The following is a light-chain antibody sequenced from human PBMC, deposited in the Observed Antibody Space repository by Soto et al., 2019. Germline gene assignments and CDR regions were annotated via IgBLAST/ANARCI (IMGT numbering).Light chain of an antibody. CDR1: SSDIGGYNY. CDR2: EVS. V-gene: IGLV2-8*01. CDR3: SSFAGSNNFGV. Sequence: QSVLTQPPSASGSPGQSVTISCTGTSSDIGGYNYVSWYQQHSGKAPKLMIFEVSKRPSGVPDRFSGSKSGNTASLTVSGLQAEDEADYYCSSFAGSNNFGVFGTGTKLTVL. J-gene: IGLJ1*01.